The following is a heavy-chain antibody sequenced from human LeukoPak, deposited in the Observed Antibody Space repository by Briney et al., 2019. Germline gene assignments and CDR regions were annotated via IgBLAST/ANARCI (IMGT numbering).Heavy chain of an antibody. CDR3: ARDNSVGDNAWWFDP. V-gene: IGHV1-46*01. CDR1: GYTFTFYY. Sequence: GASVKVSCKTSGYTFTFYYIHWVRQAPGQGLEWMGIINPHADSTTYAQKFQGRVTMTRDMSTSTDYMELSSLRSEDTAIYYCARDNSVGDNAWWFDPWGQGTLVTVSS. CDR2: INPHADST. J-gene: IGHJ5*02. D-gene: IGHD1-26*01.